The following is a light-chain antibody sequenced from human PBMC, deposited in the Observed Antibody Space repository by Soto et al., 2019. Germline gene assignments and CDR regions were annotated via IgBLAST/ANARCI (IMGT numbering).Light chain of an antibody. Sequence: QSVLTQPPSASGTPGQRVTISCSGSSSNIGSNYVYWYQQLPGTAPQLLIYRNNQRPSGVPDRCSGSKSGTSASLAISGLRSEDEADYYCPAWDDSLSGVVFGGGTKLTVL. J-gene: IGLJ2*01. V-gene: IGLV1-47*01. CDR1: SSNIGSNY. CDR3: PAWDDSLSGVV. CDR2: RNN.